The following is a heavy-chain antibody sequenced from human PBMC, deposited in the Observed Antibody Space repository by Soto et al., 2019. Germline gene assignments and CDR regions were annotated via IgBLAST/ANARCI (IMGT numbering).Heavy chain of an antibody. V-gene: IGHV4-34*01. CDR1: GGSFSGYY. CDR3: ARATYYDVLTGYFLDY. Sequence: QVQLQQWGAGLLKPSETLSVACAVYGGSFSGYYWSWIRQPPGKRLEWIGEINHSGSTNYNPSLKSRVTISVDTSKNQVSLKVSSVTAADTAIYYCARATYYDVLTGYFLDYWGQGTLVTVSS. J-gene: IGHJ4*02. CDR2: INHSGST. D-gene: IGHD3-9*01.